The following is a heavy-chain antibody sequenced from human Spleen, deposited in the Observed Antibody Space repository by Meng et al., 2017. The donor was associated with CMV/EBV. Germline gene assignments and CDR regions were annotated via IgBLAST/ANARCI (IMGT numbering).Heavy chain of an antibody. CDR2: VRYSGTA. Sequence: QWRLQESGPGLVKPSRTLSLTCTASGGSLDNRDYFWDWIRQPPGKGLEWIGSVRYSGTAYYNPSLTSRVTISVDTSKNQFSLNLSSLTAADTAVYYCARHVYGDSYGFWGQGTLVTVSS. V-gene: IGHV4-39*01. CDR1: GGSLDNRDYF. J-gene: IGHJ4*02. D-gene: IGHD4-17*01. CDR3: ARHVYGDSYGF.